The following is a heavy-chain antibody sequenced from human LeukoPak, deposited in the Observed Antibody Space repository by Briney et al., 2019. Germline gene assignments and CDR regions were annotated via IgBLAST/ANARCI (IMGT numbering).Heavy chain of an antibody. CDR1: GGSLSSYY. D-gene: IGHD2-21*02. V-gene: IGHV4-59*01. CDR2: IFYSGST. CDR3: ARDGCIGDDCDYNFDH. J-gene: IGHJ4*02. Sequence: PSETLSLTCTVSGGSLSSYYWSGIRRSPGKGREGIGYIFYSGSTNYNPSLKRRVTISVDTYKNQFSLKLSSVTAADTAVYYCARDGCIGDDCDYNFDHWGQGTLVTVSS.